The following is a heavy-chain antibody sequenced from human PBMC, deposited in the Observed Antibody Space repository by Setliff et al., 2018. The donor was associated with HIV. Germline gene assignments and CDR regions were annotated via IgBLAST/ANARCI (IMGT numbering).Heavy chain of an antibody. Sequence: PSDTLSLTCTVSGYSISSGYYWGWIRQPPGKGLEWIGSIYYSGSTYYNPSLKSRVTISVDTSKNQFSLKLSSVTAADTAVYYCARLLRYFDYWGQGTLVTVSS. CDR3: ARLLRYFDY. V-gene: IGHV4-38-2*02. CDR1: GYSISSGYY. J-gene: IGHJ4*02. CDR2: IYYSGST. D-gene: IGHD3-9*01.